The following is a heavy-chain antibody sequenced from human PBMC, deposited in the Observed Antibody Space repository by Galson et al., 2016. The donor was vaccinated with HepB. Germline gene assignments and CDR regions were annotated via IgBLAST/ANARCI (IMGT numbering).Heavy chain of an antibody. CDR3: ARVGAYYSAGNHNGAYWYFDL. CDR2: VIPMFGTA. V-gene: IGHV1-69*13. CDR1: GGSFSSYA. Sequence: SVKVSCKASGGSFSSYAVTWVRQAPGQGLEWMGGVIPMFGTANYAQKFQGRVTITADESTSTVYMEMRSLRFEDTAVYYCARVGAYYSAGNHNGAYWYFDLWGRGTLVTVSS. J-gene: IGHJ2*01. D-gene: IGHD2-15*01.